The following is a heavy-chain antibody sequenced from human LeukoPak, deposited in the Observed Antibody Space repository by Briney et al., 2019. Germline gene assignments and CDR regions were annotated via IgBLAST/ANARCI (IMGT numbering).Heavy chain of an antibody. V-gene: IGHV3-23*01. CDR3: AKDRLWFGESNDAFDI. CDR1: GFTFSSYA. J-gene: IGHJ3*02. D-gene: IGHD3-10*01. CDR2: ISGSGGST. Sequence: GGSLRLSCAASGFTFSSYAMSWVRQAPGKGLEWVSAISGSGGSTYYADSVKGRFTISRDNSKNTLHLQMNSLRAEDTAVYYCAKDRLWFGESNDAFDIWGQGTMVTVSS.